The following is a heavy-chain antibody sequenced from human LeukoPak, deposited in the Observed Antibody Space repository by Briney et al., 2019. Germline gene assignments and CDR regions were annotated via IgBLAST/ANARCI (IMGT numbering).Heavy chain of an antibody. CDR2: IIPIFGTA. CDR1: GGTFSSYA. CDR3: ATDYFGGAIFDY. J-gene: IGHJ4*02. V-gene: IGHV1-69*06. Sequence: GASVKVSCKASGGTFSSYAISWVRQAPGQGLEWMGGIIPIFGTANYAQKFQGRVTITADKSTSTAYMELSSLRSEDTAVYYCATDYFGGAIFDYWGQGTLVTVSS. D-gene: IGHD3-10*01.